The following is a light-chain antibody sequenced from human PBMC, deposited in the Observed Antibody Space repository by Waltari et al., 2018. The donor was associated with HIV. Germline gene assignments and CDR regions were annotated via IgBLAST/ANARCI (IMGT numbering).Light chain of an antibody. CDR3: QQYYGVPWT. CDR1: QSVLSDSNNKIY. V-gene: IGKV4-1*01. J-gene: IGKJ1*01. CDR2: WAS. Sequence: EIVMTQSPASLAVSLVARAPLNCKTSQSVLSDSNNKIYLAWSRQKPGQTAELLMAWASTRESGVSDRLNGSGSGTDYTLTISALQAEDVAVYYCQQYYGVPWTFGEGTKVEIK.